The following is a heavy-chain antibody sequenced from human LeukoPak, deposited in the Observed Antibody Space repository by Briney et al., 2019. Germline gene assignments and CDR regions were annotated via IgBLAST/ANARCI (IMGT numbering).Heavy chain of an antibody. Sequence: PSETLSHTCTVSGGSISSYYWSWIRQPAGKGLEWIGRIYTSGSTNYNPSLKSRVTISVDKSKNQFSLKLSSVTAADTAVYYCARWGRYGSGPYYYYMDVWGKGTTVTVSS. CDR3: ARWGRYGSGPYYYYMDV. CDR1: GGSISSYY. CDR2: IYTSGST. V-gene: IGHV4-4*07. J-gene: IGHJ6*03. D-gene: IGHD3-10*01.